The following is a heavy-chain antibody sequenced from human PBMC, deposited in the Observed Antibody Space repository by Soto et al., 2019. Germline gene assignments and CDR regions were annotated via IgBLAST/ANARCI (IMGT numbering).Heavy chain of an antibody. CDR3: ARACSGGTCSFDY. CDR2: IYSGGST. J-gene: IGHJ4*02. D-gene: IGHD2-15*01. CDR1: GFTVSSNY. Sequence: EVQLVESGGGLVQPGGSLRLSCAASGFTVSSNYMSWVRQAAGKGLEWVSVIYSGGSTYYADSVKGRFTISRDNSENTLYLQMNSLRADDTAVYYCARACSGGTCSFDYWGQGTLVTVSS. V-gene: IGHV3-66*01.